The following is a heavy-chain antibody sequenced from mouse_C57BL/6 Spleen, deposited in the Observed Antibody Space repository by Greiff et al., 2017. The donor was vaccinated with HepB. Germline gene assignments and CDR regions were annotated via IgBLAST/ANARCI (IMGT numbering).Heavy chain of an antibody. Sequence: EVKLMESGAELVRPGASVKLSCTASGFNIKDYYMHWVKQRPEQGLEWIGRIDPEDGDTEYAPKFQGKATMTADTSSNTAYLQLSSLTSEDTAVYYCTTRYYGSSFFDYWGQGTTLTVSS. D-gene: IGHD1-1*01. CDR3: TTRYYGSSFFDY. CDR1: GFNIKDYY. CDR2: IDPEDGDT. V-gene: IGHV14-1*01. J-gene: IGHJ2*01.